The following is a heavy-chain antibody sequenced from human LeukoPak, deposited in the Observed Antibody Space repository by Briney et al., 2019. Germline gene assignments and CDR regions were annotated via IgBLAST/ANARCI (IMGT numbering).Heavy chain of an antibody. V-gene: IGHV4-34*01. CDR3: AGRDTAMGIDY. CDR1: GGSFSGYY. Sequence: SETLSLTCAVYGGSFSGYYWSWIRQPLGKGLEWIGEINHSGSTNYNPSLKSRVTISVDTSKNQFSLKLSSVTAADTAVYYCAGRDTAMGIDYWGQGTLVTVSS. CDR2: INHSGST. D-gene: IGHD5-18*01. J-gene: IGHJ4*02.